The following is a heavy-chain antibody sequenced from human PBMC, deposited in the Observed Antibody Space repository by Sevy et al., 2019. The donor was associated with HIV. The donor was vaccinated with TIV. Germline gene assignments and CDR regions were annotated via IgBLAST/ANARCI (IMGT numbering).Heavy chain of an antibody. CDR3: TRGPRRSGYDPSYYYYMDV. V-gene: IGHV3-49*03. Sequence: GGSLRLSCTASGFTFGDYAMSWFRQAPGKGLEWVGFIRSKAYGGTSEYAASVKGRFTFSRDDSKSIAYLQMNSLKTEDTAAYYCTRGPRRSGYDPSYYYYMDVWGKGTTVTVSS. J-gene: IGHJ6*03. CDR2: IRSKAYGGTS. CDR1: GFTFGDYA. D-gene: IGHD3-3*01.